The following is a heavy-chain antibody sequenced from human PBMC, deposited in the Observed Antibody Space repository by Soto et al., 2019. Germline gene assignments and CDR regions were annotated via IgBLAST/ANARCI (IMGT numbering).Heavy chain of an antibody. CDR2: ISYDGSNK. V-gene: IGHV3-30-3*01. D-gene: IGHD6-19*01. Sequence: QVQLVESGGGVVQPGRSLRLSCAASGFTFSSYAMHWVRQAPGKGLEWVAVISYDGSNKYYADSVKGRFTISRDNSKNTLYLQMNSLRAEDTAVYYCAINLQGGSSGWPRYFDYWGQGTLVTVSS. J-gene: IGHJ4*02. CDR1: GFTFSSYA. CDR3: AINLQGGSSGWPRYFDY.